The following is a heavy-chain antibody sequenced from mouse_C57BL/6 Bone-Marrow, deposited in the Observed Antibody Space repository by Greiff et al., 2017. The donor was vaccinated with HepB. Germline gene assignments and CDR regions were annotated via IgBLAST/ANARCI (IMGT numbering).Heavy chain of an antibody. J-gene: IGHJ4*01. CDR1: GFTFSDYY. V-gene: IGHV5-12*01. Sequence: EVKVVESGGGLVQPGGSLKLSCAASGFTFSDYYMYWVRQTPEKRLEWVAYISNGGGSTYYPDTVKGRFTISRDNAKNTLYLQMSRLKSEDTAMYYCARQGYDYLYYAMDYWGQGTSVTVSS. D-gene: IGHD2-4*01. CDR3: ARQGYDYLYYAMDY. CDR2: ISNGGGST.